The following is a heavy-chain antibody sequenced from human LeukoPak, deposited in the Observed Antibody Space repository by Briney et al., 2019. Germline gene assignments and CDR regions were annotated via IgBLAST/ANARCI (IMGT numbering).Heavy chain of an antibody. D-gene: IGHD6-13*01. CDR2: ISGSGGST. J-gene: IGHJ4*02. CDR1: GFTFSSYA. V-gene: IGHV3-23*01. Sequence: GGSLRLSCSASGFTFSSYAMSWVRQAPGKGLEWVSAISGSGGSTYYADSVKGRFTISRDNSKNTLYLQMNSLRAEDTAVYYCAKKASSSWFSRPDYWGQGTLVTVSS. CDR3: AKKASSSWFSRPDY.